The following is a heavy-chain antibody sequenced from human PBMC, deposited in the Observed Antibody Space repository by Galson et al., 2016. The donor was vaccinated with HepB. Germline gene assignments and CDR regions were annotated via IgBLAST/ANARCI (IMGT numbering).Heavy chain of an antibody. CDR2: IDWADGK. V-gene: IGHV2-70*11. CDR3: AKNGGWYGAGYFDY. CDR1: GFSLSTGGMG. Sequence: PALVKPTQTLTLTCAFSGFSLSTGGMGLSWIRQPPGKALEWLARIDWADGKYYSTSLKTRLTISKDTSKNQVVLRMTNMDPVDTATYYCAKNGGWYGAGYFDYWGQGTLVTVSS. J-gene: IGHJ4*02. D-gene: IGHD6-19*01.